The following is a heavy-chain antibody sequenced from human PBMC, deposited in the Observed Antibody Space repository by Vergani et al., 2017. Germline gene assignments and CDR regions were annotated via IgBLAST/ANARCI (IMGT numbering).Heavy chain of an antibody. CDR3: ARQEDYVVGYYYYYGMDV. CDR2: IYYSGST. Sequence: QLQLQESGPGLVKPSETLSLTCTVSGGSISSSSYYWGWIRQPPGKGLEWIGSIYYSGSTYYNPSLMSRVTISVDTSKNQFSLKLSSVTAADTAVYYCARQEDYVVGYYYYYGMDVWGQGTTVTVSS. J-gene: IGHJ6*02. D-gene: IGHD4-17*01. V-gene: IGHV4-39*01. CDR1: GGSISSSSYY.